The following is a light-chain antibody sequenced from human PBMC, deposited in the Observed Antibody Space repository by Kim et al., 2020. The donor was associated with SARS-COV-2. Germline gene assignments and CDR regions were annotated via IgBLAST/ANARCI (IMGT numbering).Light chain of an antibody. CDR2: LAS. Sequence: GDRVTITCRASQDIERGLAWYQQKPGKAPKLLISLASRLESGVPSRFSGTGSGTEFTLTISSLQPDDFATYYCQQYKTDASFGGGTKV. J-gene: IGKJ4*01. CDR1: QDIERG. CDR3: QQYKTDAS. V-gene: IGKV1-5*03.